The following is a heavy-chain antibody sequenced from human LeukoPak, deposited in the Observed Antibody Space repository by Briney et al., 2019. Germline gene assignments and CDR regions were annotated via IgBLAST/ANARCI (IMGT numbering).Heavy chain of an antibody. D-gene: IGHD5-18*01. CDR1: GGTFSSYA. Sequence: SVKVSCKASGGTFSSYAISWVRQAPGQGLEWMGRIIPILGIANYAQKFQGRVTITADKSTSTAYMELSSLRSEDTAVYYCARDVDTAMEAFNIWGQGTMVTVSS. J-gene: IGHJ3*02. CDR2: IIPILGIA. CDR3: ARDVDTAMEAFNI. V-gene: IGHV1-69*04.